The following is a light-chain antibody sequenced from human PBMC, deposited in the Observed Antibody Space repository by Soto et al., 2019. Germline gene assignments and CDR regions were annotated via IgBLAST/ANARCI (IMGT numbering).Light chain of an antibody. J-gene: IGLJ2*01. Sequence: QSALTQPASVSGSPGQSITISCTGTSSDVGAYNYVSWYQHLPGRAPKLIIFEVSHRPSGVSDRFSGSKSGNAASLTISGLQAEDEADYYCTSYTRTRNLLFGGGTKLTVL. CDR3: TSYTRTRNLL. V-gene: IGLV2-14*01. CDR2: EVS. CDR1: SSDVGAYNY.